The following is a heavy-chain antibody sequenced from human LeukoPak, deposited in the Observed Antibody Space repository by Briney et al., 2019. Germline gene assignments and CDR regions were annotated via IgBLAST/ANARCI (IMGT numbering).Heavy chain of an antibody. D-gene: IGHD3-10*01. J-gene: IGHJ4*02. CDR3: ARDMYDNGWSSFDY. Sequence: GGSLRLSCAASGFTFSSYAMTWVRQAPGQGLEWVSGITSGGGTYYADSVKGRFTISRDNSKNTLYLQMNSLRAEDTALYYCARDMYDNGWSSFDYWGQGTLVTVSS. CDR1: GFTFSSYA. CDR2: ITSGGGT. V-gene: IGHV3-23*01.